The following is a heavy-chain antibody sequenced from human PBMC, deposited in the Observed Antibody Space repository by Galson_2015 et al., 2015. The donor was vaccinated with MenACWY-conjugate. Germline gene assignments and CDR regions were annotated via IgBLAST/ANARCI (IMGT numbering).Heavy chain of an antibody. J-gene: IGHJ6*03. V-gene: IGHV3-53*01. D-gene: IGHD2-2*01. CDR1: GVSGNTNY. Sequence: GVSGNTNYMTWGGQGPGTGLERVSIIHRGGSTYDPDSVRGRFTISRDNSKNALCLQTDGLRADHTAVYYCARAGSENCRTTNCLSLGAKFSYYYYMDVWGKGTTVTVSS. CDR3: ARAGSENCRTTNCLSLGAKFSYYYYMDV. CDR2: IHRGGST.